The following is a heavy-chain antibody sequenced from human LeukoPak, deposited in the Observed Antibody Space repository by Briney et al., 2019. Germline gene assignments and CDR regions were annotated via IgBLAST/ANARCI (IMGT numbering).Heavy chain of an antibody. CDR2: MNPNSGNT. V-gene: IGHV1-8*03. J-gene: IGHJ6*03. CDR1: GYTFTSYD. Sequence: ASVKVSCKASGYTFTSYDINWVRQATGQGLEWMGWMNPNSGNTGYAQKFQGRVTITRNTSISTAYMELSSLRSEDTAVYYCAREGGLVAYMDVWGKGTTVTVSS. D-gene: IGHD3-16*01. CDR3: AREGGLVAYMDV.